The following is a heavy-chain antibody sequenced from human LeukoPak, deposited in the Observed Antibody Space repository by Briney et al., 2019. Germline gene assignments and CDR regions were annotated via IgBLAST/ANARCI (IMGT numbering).Heavy chain of an antibody. Sequence: SETLSLTCTVSGGSISTYYWNWIRQARGKGLEWLGYIYNIWSTNHNPSLRNRVTMSLDTSTNQFPLKVSSLTAADTAVYFCARSADIQYFDYWGQGTLVTVSS. CDR2: IYNIWST. V-gene: IGHV4-4*08. D-gene: IGHD2-2*01. J-gene: IGHJ4*02. CDR1: GGSISTYY. CDR3: ARSADIQYFDY.